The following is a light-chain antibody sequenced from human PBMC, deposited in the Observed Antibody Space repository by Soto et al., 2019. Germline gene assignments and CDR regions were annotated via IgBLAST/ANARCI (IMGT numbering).Light chain of an antibody. Sequence: EIVLTQSPATLSLSPGERATLSCRASQSDGTYLAWYQQKPGQPPRLLIYDTSYRATGVPARFSGSGSGALFALTVSSLEPDDFAVYYCHHRSNWRFGGGTQGEIK. CDR1: QSDGTY. V-gene: IGKV3-11*01. CDR2: DTS. CDR3: HHRSNWR. J-gene: IGKJ4*01.